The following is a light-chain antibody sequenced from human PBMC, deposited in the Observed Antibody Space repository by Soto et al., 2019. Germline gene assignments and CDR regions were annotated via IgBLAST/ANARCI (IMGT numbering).Light chain of an antibody. CDR2: EVS. Sequence: QSAMSQPACESGSPGQSITMSCTGSSRVMGTYNYLSWFQQYPGKAPKLIISEVSNRPSGVSNRFSGSKSGTAASLTISGLQTEDEADYFCFSFTTDWTRVVGTGTKV. J-gene: IGLJ1*01. V-gene: IGLV2-14*01. CDR1: SRVMGTYNY. CDR3: FSFTTDWTRV.